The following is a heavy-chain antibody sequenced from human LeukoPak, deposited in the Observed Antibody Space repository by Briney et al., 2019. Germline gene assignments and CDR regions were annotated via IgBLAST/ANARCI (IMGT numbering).Heavy chain of an antibody. CDR3: ARDRGIAAAGISYYFDY. Sequence: GGSLRLSCAASGFTFSSYAMRWVRQAPGKGLEWVAVISYDGSNKYYADSVKGRFTISRDNSKNTLYLQMNSLRAEDTAVYYCARDRGIAAAGISYYFDYWGQGTLVTVSS. D-gene: IGHD6-13*01. J-gene: IGHJ4*02. CDR1: GFTFSSYA. V-gene: IGHV3-30-3*01. CDR2: ISYDGSNK.